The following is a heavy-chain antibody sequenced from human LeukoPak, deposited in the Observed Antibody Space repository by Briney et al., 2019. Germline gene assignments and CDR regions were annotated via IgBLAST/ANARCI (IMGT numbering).Heavy chain of an antibody. CDR3: ARGRHAEFLTPDFDY. Sequence: SSETLSLTCTVSGGSISSSSYYWGWIRQPPGKGLEWIGSAYYSVSTYYTPSLKSRVTMSVDTFKNQFSLKLSSVTAADTAVYYCARGRHAEFLTPDFDYWGQGTLVTVSS. D-gene: IGHD4-23*01. J-gene: IGHJ4*02. CDR2: AYYSVST. CDR1: GGSISSSSYY. V-gene: IGHV4-39*07.